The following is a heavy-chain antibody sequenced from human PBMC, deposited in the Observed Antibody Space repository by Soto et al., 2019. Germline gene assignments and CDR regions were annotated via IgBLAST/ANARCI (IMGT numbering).Heavy chain of an antibody. CDR2: SERDDDDK. CDR3: ARSRRGPRRFNGMDV. Sequence: SRPTMVNPLETPTLTCTYSRFSLTLPRMRASCIRQPPGKGVEWLALSERDDDDKYCSTSLKTRLTISKDTRKNQVVLTIANMDPADTGTYYCARSRRGPRRFNGMDVWGQGTTVTV. J-gene: IGHJ6*02. D-gene: IGHD3-10*01. CDR1: RFSLTLPRMR. V-gene: IGHV2-70*13.